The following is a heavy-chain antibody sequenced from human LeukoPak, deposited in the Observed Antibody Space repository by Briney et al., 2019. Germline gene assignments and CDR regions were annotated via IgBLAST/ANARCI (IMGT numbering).Heavy chain of an antibody. CDR1: GGSISSYY. D-gene: IGHD5-18*01. CDR2: IYYSGST. V-gene: IGHV4-59*08. J-gene: IGHJ4*02. Sequence: PSETLSLTCTVSGGSISSYYWSWIRQAPGKGLEWIGYIYYSGSTNYNPSLKSRVTISVDTSKNQFSLELSSVTAADTAVYYCARHEGYSYGLFDYWGQGTLVTVSS. CDR3: ARHEGYSYGLFDY.